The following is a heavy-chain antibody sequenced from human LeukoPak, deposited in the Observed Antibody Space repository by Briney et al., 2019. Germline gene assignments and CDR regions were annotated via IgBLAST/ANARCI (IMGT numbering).Heavy chain of an antibody. Sequence: SETLSLTCTVSGGSISSYYWSWIRQPPGKGLEWIGYIYYSGSTNYNPSLKSRVTISVDTSKNQFSLKLSSVTAADTAVYYCARTIVVVPAAMQRGSSGYYYYMDVRGKGTTVTVSS. D-gene: IGHD2-2*01. V-gene: IGHV4-59*01. CDR3: ARTIVVVPAAMQRGSSGYYYYMDV. CDR2: IYYSGST. CDR1: GGSISSYY. J-gene: IGHJ6*03.